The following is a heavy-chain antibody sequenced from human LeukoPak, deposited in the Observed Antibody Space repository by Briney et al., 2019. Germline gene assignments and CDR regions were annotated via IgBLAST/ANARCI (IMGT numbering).Heavy chain of an antibody. CDR3: ARDSYGSGSYYRIDS. CDR1: GFTFSSFS. CDR2: ISSSSSTI. Sequence: GGSLRLSCAASGFTFSSFSMNWVRQAPGKGLEWVSYISSSSSTIYYTDSVKGRFTISRDNAKNSLYLQMNSLRAEDTAVYYCARDSYGSGSYYRIDSWGQGTLVTVSS. J-gene: IGHJ4*02. D-gene: IGHD3-10*01. V-gene: IGHV3-48*04.